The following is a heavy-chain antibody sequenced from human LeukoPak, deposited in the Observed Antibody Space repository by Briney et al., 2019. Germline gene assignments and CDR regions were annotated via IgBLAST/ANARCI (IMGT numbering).Heavy chain of an antibody. D-gene: IGHD4-11*01. CDR1: GFTFSSYA. V-gene: IGHV3-30-3*01. CDR3: ARETRACLDY. J-gene: IGHJ4*02. Sequence: GGSLRLSCAASGFTFSSYAMHWVRQAPGKGLEWVAVISYDGSNKYYADSVKGRFTISRDNSKNTLYLQMNSLRAEDTAVYYCARETRACLDYWGQGTLVTVSS. CDR2: ISYDGSNK.